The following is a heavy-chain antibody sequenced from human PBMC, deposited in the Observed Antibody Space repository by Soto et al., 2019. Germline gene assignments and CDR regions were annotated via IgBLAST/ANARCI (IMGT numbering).Heavy chain of an antibody. CDR3: ARDCSGGSCYPGMDV. CDR1: GFNFNRYT. Sequence: GGSLRLSCAASGFNFNRYTINWVRQAPGKRLEWLSSISSSGYIFSTDSVRGRFTISRDNAKNSVYLQINSLRAEDTAVYFCARDCSGGSCYPGMDVWGQGTTVTVSS. J-gene: IGHJ6*02. V-gene: IGHV3-21*01. CDR2: ISSSGYI. D-gene: IGHD2-15*01.